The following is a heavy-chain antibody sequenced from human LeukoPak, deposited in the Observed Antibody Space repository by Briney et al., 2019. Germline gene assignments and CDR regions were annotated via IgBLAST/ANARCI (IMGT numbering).Heavy chain of an antibody. CDR2: INTYSGGT. CDR1: GYTFTDYY. V-gene: IGHV1-2*02. Sequence: GASVKVSCKASGYTFTDYYMHWVRQAPGQGLEWMGCINTYSGGTNNAQNFQGRVTMTRDTSIGTAYMELSRLRTDDTAVYYCARAAGYSSGWHIDYWGQGTLVTVYS. J-gene: IGHJ4*02. CDR3: ARAAGYSSGWHIDY. D-gene: IGHD6-19*01.